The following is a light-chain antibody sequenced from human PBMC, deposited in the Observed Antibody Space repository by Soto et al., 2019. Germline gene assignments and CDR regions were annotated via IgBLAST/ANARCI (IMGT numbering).Light chain of an antibody. Sequence: DIQMTQSPSSLSASVGDRVTITCRASQSISSYLNWYQQKPGEAPKILIYAASTLQSGVPPRFSGRGSGPDFSLTISSLQPEDFATYYCQQTFSAPVTFGQGTRLEIK. CDR1: QSISSY. CDR2: AAS. V-gene: IGKV1-39*01. CDR3: QQTFSAPVT. J-gene: IGKJ2*01.